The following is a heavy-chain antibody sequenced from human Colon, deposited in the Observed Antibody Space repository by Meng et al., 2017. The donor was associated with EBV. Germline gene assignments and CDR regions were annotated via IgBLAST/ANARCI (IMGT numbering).Heavy chain of an antibody. CDR3: ARVGSGWDYFDY. CDR1: GGSVSSGGYY. V-gene: IGHV4-31*03. J-gene: IGHJ4*02. D-gene: IGHD6-19*01. CDR2: IYYSGST. Sequence: QVHLQESGPGLVKPSPTLSLTCTVSGGSVSSGGYYWTWIRQHPGKGLEWFGHIYYSGSTFYNPSLKRRVIISIDTSKNQFSLNLRSVTAADTAVYYCARVGSGWDYFDYWGQGTLVTVSS.